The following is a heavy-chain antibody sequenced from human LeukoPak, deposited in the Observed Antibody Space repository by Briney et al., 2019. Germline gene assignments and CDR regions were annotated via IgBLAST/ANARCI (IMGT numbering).Heavy chain of an antibody. V-gene: IGHV4-34*01. CDR1: GGSFSGYY. CDR2: INHSGST. D-gene: IGHD3-16*02. CDR3: ARGGRSDYVWGSYRYTGSTWFDP. J-gene: IGHJ5*02. Sequence: PSETLSLTCAVYGGSFSGYYWSWIRQPPGKGLEWIGEINHSGSTNYNPSLKSRVTISVDTSKNQFSLKLSSVTAAGTAVYYCARGGRSDYVWGSYRYTGSTWFDPWGQGTLVTVSS.